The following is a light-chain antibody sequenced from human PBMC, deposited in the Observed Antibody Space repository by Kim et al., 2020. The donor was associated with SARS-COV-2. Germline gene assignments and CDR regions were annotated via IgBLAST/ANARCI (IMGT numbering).Light chain of an antibody. CDR2: RAS. CDR1: QSVGAN. Sequence: EIVMTQSPATLSVSPGERATLSCRASQSVGANLAWYQQKPGLTPRLLIYRASTRATGIPARFSGSGSETEFNLTISSLQSEDFAVYYCQHYHSWPLAFGGGTKVEI. CDR3: QHYHSWPLA. V-gene: IGKV3-15*01. J-gene: IGKJ4*01.